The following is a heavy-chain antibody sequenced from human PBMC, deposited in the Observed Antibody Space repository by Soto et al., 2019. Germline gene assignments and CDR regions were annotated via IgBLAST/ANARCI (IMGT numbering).Heavy chain of an antibody. D-gene: IGHD1-26*01. CDR2: IYNNGKT. Sequence: QMQLQESGPGLVKPSETLSLACTVSGGSVSSPKYFWSWIRQPPGKGLEWVAYIYNNGKTNYNPSLKSRATISVDMAKNQCSLKLTSVTGADSAVYFCARTVMPVGNLPAFDHWGQGVLVTVSS. CDR3: ARTVMPVGNLPAFDH. V-gene: IGHV4-61*01. CDR1: GGSVSSPKYF. J-gene: IGHJ4*02.